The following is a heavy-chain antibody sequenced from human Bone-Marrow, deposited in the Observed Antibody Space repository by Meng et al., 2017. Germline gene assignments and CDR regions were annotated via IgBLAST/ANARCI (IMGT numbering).Heavy chain of an antibody. Sequence: VPQGGARASVFQPRASLGLSCAPSGFTFSDYHKCWIRQAPWKWLNWLSYISSNSRTIYYSDSVKDRFTISRDNAKNSLYLQMNSLRAEYTAVYHCARTGEFQLGFDLWGRGTLVTVSS. D-gene: IGHD3-10*01. J-gene: IGHJ2*01. V-gene: IGHV3-11*04. CDR2: ISSNSRTI. CDR3: ARTGEFQLGFDL. CDR1: GFTFSDYH.